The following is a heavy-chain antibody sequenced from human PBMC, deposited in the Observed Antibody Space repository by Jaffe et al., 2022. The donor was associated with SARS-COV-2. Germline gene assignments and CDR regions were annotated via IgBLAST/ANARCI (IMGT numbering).Heavy chain of an antibody. V-gene: IGHV3-33*01. D-gene: IGHD1-26*01. J-gene: IGHJ4*02. CDR2: IWSDGNNK. CDR1: GFTFSSYG. Sequence: QVQLVESGGGVVQPGRSLRLSCAASGFTFSSYGMHWVRQAPGKGLEWVAVIWSDGNNKYYADSVKGRFTISRDNSKNALYLQMNSLRAEDTAVYYCTRDLSFIPDYWGQGTLVTVSS. CDR3: TRDLSFIPDY.